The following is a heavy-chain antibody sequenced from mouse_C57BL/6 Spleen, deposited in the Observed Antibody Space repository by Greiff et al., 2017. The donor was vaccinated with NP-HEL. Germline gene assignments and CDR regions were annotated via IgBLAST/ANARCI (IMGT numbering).Heavy chain of an antibody. CDR1: GYTFTDYY. CDR2: INPNNGGT. D-gene: IGHD2-2*01. Sequence: EVQLQQSGPELVKPGASVKISCKASGYTFTDYYMNWVKQSHGKSLEWIGDINPNNGGTSYNQKFKGKATLTVDKSSSTAYMELRSLTSEDSAVYYCASFDGYDSWFAYWGQGTLVTVSA. CDR3: ASFDGYDSWFAY. V-gene: IGHV1-26*01. J-gene: IGHJ3*01.